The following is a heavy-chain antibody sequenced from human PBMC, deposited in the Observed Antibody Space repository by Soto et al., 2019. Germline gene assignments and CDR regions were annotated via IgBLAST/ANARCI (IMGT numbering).Heavy chain of an antibody. D-gene: IGHD3-10*01. CDR1: GYSFISFW. CDR2: IYPGNSET. CDR3: ARISGQFDY. Sequence: RESLKISCKGSGYSFISFWIGWVRQMPGKGLEWMGIIYPGNSETRYSPSFQGQVTISADKSISTAYLQWNSLKASDTAMYYCARISGQFDYWGQGILVTVSS. J-gene: IGHJ4*02. V-gene: IGHV5-51*01.